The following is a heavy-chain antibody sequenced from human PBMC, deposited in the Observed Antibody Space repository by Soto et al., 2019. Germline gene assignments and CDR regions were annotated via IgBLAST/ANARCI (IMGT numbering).Heavy chain of an antibody. CDR1: GDSVSSNSAG. J-gene: IGHJ4*01. D-gene: IGHD1-26*01. CDR2: TYYRSKRYY. Sequence: PSQTLSLTCAITGDSVSSNSAGWSWVRQSPSRGLEWLGRTYYRSKRYYEYAVSMRGRITINPDTSKNQYSLQLNSVTPEDTAVYFCARGEQYSGRIFDYWGQGTLVTVSS. V-gene: IGHV6-1*01. CDR3: ARGEQYSGRIFDY.